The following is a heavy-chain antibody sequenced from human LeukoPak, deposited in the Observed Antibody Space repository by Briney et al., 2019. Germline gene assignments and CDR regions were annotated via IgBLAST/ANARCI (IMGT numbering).Heavy chain of an antibody. J-gene: IGHJ4*02. CDR1: GFTFSDHY. D-gene: IGHD5-12*01. V-gene: IGHV3-53*05. CDR3: AKDSNTGGYSFGS. CDR2: MYRGGGT. Sequence: GGSLRLSCAASGFTFSDHYMDWVRQAPGKGLEWVSVMYRGGGTYYADSVRGRFTISRDNSKNSLSLEMNSLRTEDTALYYCAKDSNTGGYSFGSWGQGTLVTVTS.